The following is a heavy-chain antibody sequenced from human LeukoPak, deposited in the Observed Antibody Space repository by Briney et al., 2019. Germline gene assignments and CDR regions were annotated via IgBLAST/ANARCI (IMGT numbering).Heavy chain of an antibody. Sequence: GASVKVSCKASGGTFSSYAISWVRQAPGQGLEWMGGVIPIFGTANYAQKFQGRVTITTDESTSTAYMELSSLRSEDTAVYYCARAGQGAAARLGHDAFDIWGQGTMVTVSS. D-gene: IGHD6-6*01. CDR3: ARAGQGAAARLGHDAFDI. CDR2: VIPIFGTA. V-gene: IGHV1-69*05. CDR1: GGTFSSYA. J-gene: IGHJ3*02.